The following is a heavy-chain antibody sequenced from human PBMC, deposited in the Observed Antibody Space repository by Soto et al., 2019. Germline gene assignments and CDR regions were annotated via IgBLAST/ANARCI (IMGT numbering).Heavy chain of an antibody. CDR3: ARGYCSGGSCYSIDY. CDR1: GYTFTSYY. CDR2: INPSGGST. Sequence: QVQLVQSGAEVKKPGASVKVSCKASGYTFTSYYMHWVRQAPGQGLEWMGIINPSGGSTSYAQKSQGRVTMTRDTSTSTVCMELSSLRSEDTAGYYCARGYCSGGSCYSIDYWGHGTLVTVSS. D-gene: IGHD2-15*01. V-gene: IGHV1-46*03. J-gene: IGHJ4*01.